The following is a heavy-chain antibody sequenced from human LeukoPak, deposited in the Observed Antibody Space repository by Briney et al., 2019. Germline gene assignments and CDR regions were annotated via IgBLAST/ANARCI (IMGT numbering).Heavy chain of an antibody. V-gene: IGHV1-18*01. Sequence: GESLKISCKGSGYSFTSYGISWVRQAPGQGLEWMGWISAYNGNTNYAQKLQGRVTMTTDTSTSTAYMELRSLRSDDTAVYYCARDQDFRWFGELFDYWGQGTLVTVSS. D-gene: IGHD3-10*01. CDR2: ISAYNGNT. CDR3: ARDQDFRWFGELFDY. CDR1: GYSFTSYG. J-gene: IGHJ4*02.